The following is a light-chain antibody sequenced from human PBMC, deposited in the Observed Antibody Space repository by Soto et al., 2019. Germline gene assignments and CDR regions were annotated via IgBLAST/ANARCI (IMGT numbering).Light chain of an antibody. CDR2: GAS. CDR1: QRISSN. J-gene: IGKJ1*01. CDR3: QHYNNWPPWT. Sequence: EVVMTQSPATLSVSPGERATLSCRASQRISSNLAWYQQRPGQAPRLLIYGASTRAPGIPARFSGSGSETEFTLTISSLQSEDFAVYYCQHYNNWPPWTFGQGTTVDIK. V-gene: IGKV3-15*01.